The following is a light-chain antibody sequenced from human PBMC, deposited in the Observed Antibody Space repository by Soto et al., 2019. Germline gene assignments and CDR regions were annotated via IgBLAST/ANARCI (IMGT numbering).Light chain of an antibody. CDR1: QSVDSGD. J-gene: IGKJ4*01. CDR3: QHYRSSPLT. CDR2: GAS. Sequence: VLTQSPGTLSLSPGERATLFCRAGQSVDSGDLAWYQQKPGQATRLLIYGASSRATGIPVRFSGGGSGTDFTLTISSLEPEDVAVYYCQHYRSSPLTFGGGTKVEIK. V-gene: IGKV3-20*01.